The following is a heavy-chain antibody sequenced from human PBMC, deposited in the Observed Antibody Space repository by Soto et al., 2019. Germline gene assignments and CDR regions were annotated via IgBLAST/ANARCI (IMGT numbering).Heavy chain of an antibody. J-gene: IGHJ6*03. CDR2: IWYDGSKK. Sequence: QVQLVESGGGVVQPGRSLRLSCEASGFSISTYGMHWVRQAPGKGLEWVAIIWYDGSKKYYADSVKGRFTISGDNSKNTLYLQMNSLRVEDTAVYYCARDAEVYYYCIDVWGKGTTVTVSS. CDR3: ARDAEVYYYCIDV. CDR1: GFSISTYG. V-gene: IGHV3-33*01.